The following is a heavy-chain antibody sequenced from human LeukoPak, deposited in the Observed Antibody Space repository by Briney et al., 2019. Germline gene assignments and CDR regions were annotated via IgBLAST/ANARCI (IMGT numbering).Heavy chain of an antibody. J-gene: IGHJ4*02. V-gene: IGHV4-39*01. CDR3: ARRWIYSSSWYDY. CDR2: IYYSGST. Sequence: SETLSLTCTVSGGSISSSSYYWGWIRQPPGKGLEWIGSIYYSGSTYYNPSLKSRVTISVDTSKNQFSLKLSSVTAADTAVYYCARRWIYSSSWYDYWGQGTLVTVSS. CDR1: GGSISSSSYY. D-gene: IGHD6-13*01.